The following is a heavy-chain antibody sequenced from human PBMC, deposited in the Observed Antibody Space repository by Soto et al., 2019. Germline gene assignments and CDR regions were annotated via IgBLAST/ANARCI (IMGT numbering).Heavy chain of an antibody. V-gene: IGHV3-23*01. CDR1: GFTSSSYA. Sequence: PGGSLRLSCAASGFTSSSYAMSWVRQAPGKGLEWVSAISGSGGSTYYADSVKGRFTISRDNSKNTLYLQMNSLRAEDTAVYYCAKDRLSGWHYYFDYWGQGTLLTVSS. J-gene: IGHJ4*02. CDR2: ISGSGGST. CDR3: AKDRLSGWHYYFDY. D-gene: IGHD6-19*01.